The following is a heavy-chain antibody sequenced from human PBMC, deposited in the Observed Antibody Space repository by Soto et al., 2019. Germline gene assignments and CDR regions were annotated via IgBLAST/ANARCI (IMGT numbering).Heavy chain of an antibody. CDR3: ARGRSDGGNPRGDQFDY. CDR2: IYYSGST. D-gene: IGHD2-15*01. J-gene: IGHJ4*02. Sequence: QLQLQESGPGLVKPSETLSLTCTVSGGSISSSSYYWGWIRQPPGKGLEWIGSIYYSGSTYYNPSLKSRVTISVDTSKNQFSLKLSSVTAADTAVYYCARGRSDGGNPRGDQFDYWGQGTLVTVSS. CDR1: GGSISSSSYY. V-gene: IGHV4-39*01.